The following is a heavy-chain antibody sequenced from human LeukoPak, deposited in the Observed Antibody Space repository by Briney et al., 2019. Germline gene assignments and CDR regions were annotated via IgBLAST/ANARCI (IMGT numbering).Heavy chain of an antibody. CDR1: GFTFSSYW. J-gene: IGHJ5*02. CDR3: ARDPTIYGDYGNWFDP. D-gene: IGHD4-17*01. CDR2: INSDGSST. Sequence: GGSLRLSCAASGFTFSSYWMHWVRQAPGKGLVWVSRINSDGSSTSYADSVKGRFTISRDNAKNTLYLQMDSLRAEDTAVYYCARDPTIYGDYGNWFDPWGQGTLVTVSS. V-gene: IGHV3-74*01.